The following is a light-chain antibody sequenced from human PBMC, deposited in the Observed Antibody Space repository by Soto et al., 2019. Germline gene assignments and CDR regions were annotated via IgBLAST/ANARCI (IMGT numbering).Light chain of an antibody. J-gene: IGKJ4*01. Sequence: DIQMTQSPSSLSASVGDRVTITCRTSQSISRYLNWYQQKPGRAPKLLIYGASTLESGVPSRFSGSGSGTDSTLTINNLQPEDFASYFCQESYSTPLTFGGGTKVDI. CDR3: QESYSTPLT. CDR1: QSISRY. CDR2: GAS. V-gene: IGKV1-39*01.